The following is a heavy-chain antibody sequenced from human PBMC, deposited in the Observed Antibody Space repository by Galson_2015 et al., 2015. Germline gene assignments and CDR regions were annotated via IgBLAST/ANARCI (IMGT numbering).Heavy chain of an antibody. CDR2: VTPGSGAT. CDR3: ARETSATGYGDH. J-gene: IGHJ4*02. D-gene: IGHD5-12*01. Sequence: QSGAEVKKVGESLKISCKASGYTFRNYHIHWVRQAPGQGLEWMGIVTPGSGATSYAEKFQGRVIMTGDMSTTTAFLELSSLRSDDTALYYCARETSATGYGDHWGQGTLVTVSS. V-gene: IGHV1-46*01. CDR1: GYTFRNYH.